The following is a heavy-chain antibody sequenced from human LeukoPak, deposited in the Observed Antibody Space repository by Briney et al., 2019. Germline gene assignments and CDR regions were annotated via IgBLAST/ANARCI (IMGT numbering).Heavy chain of an antibody. CDR3: ARDTDGSLDY. V-gene: IGHV3-7*01. Sequence: GGSLRLSRAASGFTLTNSWMAWVRPAPGKGLEWVANIKQDGSTKHYLDSLKGRFTISRDNPKNSLYLQMNSLRADDTAVYYCARDTDGSLDYWGQGILVTVAS. CDR1: GFTLTNSW. J-gene: IGHJ4*02. CDR2: IKQDGSTK. D-gene: IGHD1-26*01.